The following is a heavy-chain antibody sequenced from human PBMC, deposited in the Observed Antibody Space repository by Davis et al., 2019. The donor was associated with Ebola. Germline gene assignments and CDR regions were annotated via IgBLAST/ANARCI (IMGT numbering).Heavy chain of an antibody. D-gene: IGHD5-24*01. J-gene: IGHJ4*02. V-gene: IGHV3-7*01. CDR3: ARDPPINEQPKLDAY. Sequence: GESLKISCAASGFTFSNYWMSWVRQAPGKGLEWVATLKHDGSDKYYVDSVKGRFTISRDNAKNSLYLQMNSLRAEDTAVYYCARDPPINEQPKLDAYCGQGTLVTVSS. CDR1: GFTFSNYW. CDR2: LKHDGSDK.